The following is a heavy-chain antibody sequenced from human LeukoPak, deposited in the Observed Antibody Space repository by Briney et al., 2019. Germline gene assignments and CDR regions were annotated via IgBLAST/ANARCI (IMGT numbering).Heavy chain of an antibody. CDR3: ARAQLYYYGMDV. CDR1: GGSISSGGYY. V-gene: IGHV4-31*03. J-gene: IGHJ6*02. Sequence: PSETLSLTCTVPGGSISSGGYYWSWIRQHPGKGLEWIGYIYYSGSTYYNPSLKSRVTISVDTSKNQFSLKLSSVTAADTAVYYCARAQLYYYGMDVWGQGTTVTVSS. CDR2: IYYSGST.